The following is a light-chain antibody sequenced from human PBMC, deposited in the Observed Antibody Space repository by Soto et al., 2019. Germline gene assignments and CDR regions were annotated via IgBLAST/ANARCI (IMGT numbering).Light chain of an antibody. Sequence: DIQMTQSPSTMSASVGDRVTIMCRASQNIRSRLAWFKHKPGKAPKLLIYDASSLESGVPQRFSGSGSGTEFTLTIRSLKPEDFATDSCRQYYISWSFGQGTKGDIK. J-gene: IGKJ1*01. CDR1: QNIRSR. V-gene: IGKV1-5*02. CDR3: RQYYISWS. CDR2: DAS.